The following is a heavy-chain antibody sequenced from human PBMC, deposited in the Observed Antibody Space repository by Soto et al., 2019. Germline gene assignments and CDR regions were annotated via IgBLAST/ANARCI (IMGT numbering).Heavy chain of an antibody. Sequence: PSETLSLTCTVSGGAVSSGTYYWSWSRQPPGKGLEWIGHIYFTGGTNYNPSVKSRVTMSLDTSRNQFSLKLSSVTAADTAVYYCTRGPPRVQWFDPWGLGTLVTVSS. CDR2: IYFTGGT. V-gene: IGHV4-61*01. CDR3: TRGPPRVQWFDP. J-gene: IGHJ5*02. CDR1: GGAVSSGTYY.